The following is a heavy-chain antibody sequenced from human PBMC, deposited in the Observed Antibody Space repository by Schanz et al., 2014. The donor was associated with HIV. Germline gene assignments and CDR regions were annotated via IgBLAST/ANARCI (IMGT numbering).Heavy chain of an antibody. CDR1: GGSISSGGYY. J-gene: IGHJ6*02. Sequence: QVQLQESGPGLVKPSQTLSLTCTVSGGSISSGGYYWSWIRQHPGKGLEWIGYTYHSGITNYNPALKMRVTIPVATSKTQFSLKLSFVTAADTAVYYCARDPRPHYDFWSGYSDYYYGMDVWGQGTTVTVSS. CDR3: ARDPRPHYDFWSGYSDYYYGMDV. D-gene: IGHD3-3*01. CDR2: TYHSGIT. V-gene: IGHV4-31*03.